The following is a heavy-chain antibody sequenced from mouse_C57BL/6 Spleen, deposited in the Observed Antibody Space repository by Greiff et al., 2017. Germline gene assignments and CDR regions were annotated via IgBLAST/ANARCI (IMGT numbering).Heavy chain of an antibody. V-gene: IGHV3-6*01. D-gene: IGHD1-1*01. Sequence: EVKLQESGPGLVKPSQSLSLTCSVTGYSITSGYYWNWIRQFPGNKLEWMGYISYDGSNNYNPSLKNRISITRDTSKNQFFLKLNSVTTEDTATYYCARDQVWDYGSSFFDYWGQGTTLTVSS. J-gene: IGHJ2*01. CDR2: ISYDGSN. CDR3: ARDQVWDYGSSFFDY. CDR1: GYSITSGYY.